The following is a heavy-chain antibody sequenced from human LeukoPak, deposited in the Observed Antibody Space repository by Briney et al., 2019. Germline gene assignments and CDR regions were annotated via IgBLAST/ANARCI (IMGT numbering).Heavy chain of an antibody. D-gene: IGHD2-2*01. J-gene: IGHJ4*02. CDR3: LPAPPMGGYCSSTSCYPIDY. Sequence: QPGRSLRLSCAASGFTFSSYAMHWVRQAPGKGLEWVAVISYDGSNKYYADSVKGRFTISRDNSKNTLYLQMNSLRAEDTAVYYCLPAPPMGGYCSSTSCYPIDYWGQGTLVTVSS. CDR2: ISYDGSNK. V-gene: IGHV3-30*01. CDR1: GFTFSSYA.